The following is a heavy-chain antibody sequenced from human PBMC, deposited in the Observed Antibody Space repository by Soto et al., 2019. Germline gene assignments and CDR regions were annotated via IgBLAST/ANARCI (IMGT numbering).Heavy chain of an antibody. CDR3: ARGLLWFGELPQYYYYYYYYMDV. Sequence: GSLRLSCAASGFTFSSYSMNWVRQAPGKGLEWVSSISSSSSYIYYADSVKGRFTISRDNAKNSLYLQMNSLRAEDTAVYYCARGLLWFGELPQYYYYYYYYMDVWGKGTTVTVSS. CDR2: ISSSSSYI. J-gene: IGHJ6*03. CDR1: GFTFSSYS. V-gene: IGHV3-21*01. D-gene: IGHD3-10*01.